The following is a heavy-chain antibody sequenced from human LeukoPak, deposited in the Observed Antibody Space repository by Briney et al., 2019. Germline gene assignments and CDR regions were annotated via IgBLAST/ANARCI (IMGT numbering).Heavy chain of an antibody. CDR2: IIPIFGTA. J-gene: IGHJ4*02. CDR3: ARDRYSSSWYYLDY. CDR1: GGTFSSYA. Sequence: GASVKVSCKXSGGTFSSYAISWGRQAPGQGLEWMGGIIPIFGTANYAKKFQGRVTITTDESTSTAYMELSSLRSEDTAVYYCARDRYSSSWYYLDYWGQGTLVTVSS. D-gene: IGHD6-13*01. V-gene: IGHV1-69*05.